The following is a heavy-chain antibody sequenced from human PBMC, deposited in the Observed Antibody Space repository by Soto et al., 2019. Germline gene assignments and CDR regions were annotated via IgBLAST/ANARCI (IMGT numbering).Heavy chain of an antibody. D-gene: IGHD2-15*01. V-gene: IGHV3-30-3*01. CDR2: ISYDGSNK. CDR1: GFTFSSYA. Sequence: QVQLVESGGGVVQPGRSLRLSCAASGFTFSSYAMHWVRQAPGKGLEWVAVISYDGSNKYYADSVKGRFTISRDNSKNTLYLQMNSLRAEDTAVYYCARDLIAAADYCSGGSCDSFDYWGQGTLVTGSS. J-gene: IGHJ4*02. CDR3: ARDLIAAADYCSGGSCDSFDY.